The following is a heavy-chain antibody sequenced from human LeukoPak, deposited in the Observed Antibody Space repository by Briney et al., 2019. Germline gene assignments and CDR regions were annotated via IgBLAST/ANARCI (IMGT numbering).Heavy chain of an antibody. J-gene: IGHJ5*02. CDR2: IYHSGST. CDR1: GGSISSGGYS. V-gene: IGHV4-30-2*01. CDR3: ARGGGYSSSNWFDP. Sequence: PSQTLSLTCAVSGGSISSGGYSWSWIRQPPGKGLEWIGYIYHSGSTYYNPSLKSRVTISVDRSKSQFSLKLSSVTAADTAVYYCARGGGYSSSNWFDPWGQGTLVTVSS. D-gene: IGHD6-6*01.